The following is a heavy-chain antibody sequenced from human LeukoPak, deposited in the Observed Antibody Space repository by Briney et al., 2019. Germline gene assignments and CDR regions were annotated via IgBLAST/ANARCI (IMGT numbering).Heavy chain of an antibody. V-gene: IGHV3-53*01. CDR2: IYSAGDS. J-gene: IGHJ4*02. CDR1: GFSISYNY. Sequence: GGSLRLSCVVAGFSISYNYMSWVRHAPGQGLEWVSVIYSAGDSYYGDAVKGRFIISKDNSKNTVYLQMNRLRPEDTAVYYCASHYCSAGSCYFDGWGQGTLVTVSS. CDR3: ASHYCSAGSCYFDG. D-gene: IGHD2-8*02.